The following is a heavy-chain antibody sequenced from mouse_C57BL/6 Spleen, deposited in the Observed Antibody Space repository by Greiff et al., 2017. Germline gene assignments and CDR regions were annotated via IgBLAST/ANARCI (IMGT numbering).Heavy chain of an antibody. Sequence: QVQLQQPGAELVKPGASVKMSCKASGYTFTRYWITWVKQRPGQGLAWIGDIYPGSGSTNYNEKFKSKATLTVDTSSSTAYMQLSSLTSADSAFYYCARYRRLRNVDYWGQGPTLSVST. CDR3: ARYRRLRNVDY. CDR2: IYPGSGST. D-gene: IGHD3-2*02. J-gene: IGHJ2*01. V-gene: IGHV1-55*01. CDR1: GYTFTRYW.